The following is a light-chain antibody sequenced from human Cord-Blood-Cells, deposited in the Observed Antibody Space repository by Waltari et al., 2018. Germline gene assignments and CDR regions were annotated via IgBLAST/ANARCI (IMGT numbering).Light chain of an antibody. CDR2: DVS. CDR3: SSYTSSSTRV. Sequence: QSALTQPASVSASPEQSITISCTGPSSDVGGYNYVSWYQQPPNKAPKLMIYDVSNRPSGVSNRFSGSKSGNTASLTISGLQAEDEADYYCSSYTSSSTRVFGGGTKLTVL. V-gene: IGLV2-14*01. J-gene: IGLJ3*02. CDR1: SSDVGGYNY.